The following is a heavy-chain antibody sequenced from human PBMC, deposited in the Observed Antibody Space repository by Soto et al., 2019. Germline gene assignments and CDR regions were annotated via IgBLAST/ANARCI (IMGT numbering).Heavy chain of an antibody. Sequence: QVQLQESGPGLVKPSQTLSLTCTVSGGSISSGGYYWSWIRQHPGKGLEWIGYIYYSGSTYYNPSLTSRVTISVASSKNQFSLKLSSVTAADTAVYYCARAPKGCSGGSCYSSWYFDLWGRGTLFTVSS. CDR2: IYYSGST. V-gene: IGHV4-31*03. CDR3: ARAPKGCSGGSCYSSWYFDL. D-gene: IGHD2-15*01. J-gene: IGHJ2*01. CDR1: GGSISSGGYY.